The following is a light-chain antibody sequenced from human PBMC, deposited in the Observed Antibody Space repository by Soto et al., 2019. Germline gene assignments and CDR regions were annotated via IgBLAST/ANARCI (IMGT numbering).Light chain of an antibody. V-gene: IGKV1-39*01. Sequence: DIQMTQSPSSLSASVGDRVTITCRASQTISSYLNWYQQKPGNAPKLLIYAASSLQSGVPSRFSGSGSGTAFTLTISSLQPEDFATYYCQQRYGTPPTFGEGTLLEIK. CDR3: QQRYGTPPT. J-gene: IGKJ5*01. CDR2: AAS. CDR1: QTISSY.